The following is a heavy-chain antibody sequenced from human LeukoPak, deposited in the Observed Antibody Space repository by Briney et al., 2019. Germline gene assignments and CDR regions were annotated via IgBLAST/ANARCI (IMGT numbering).Heavy chain of an antibody. V-gene: IGHV1-8*01. CDR2: KNPNSGRT. CDR3: ARGPVSSHGMDV. J-gene: IGHJ6*02. Sequence: ASVRDSCKASGYTFTSYDFNGVRQATGQGLEWMGFKNPNSGRTGFAQKFQGRFTMTTDTSISTAYMELSSLTSEDTAVYYCARGPVSSHGMDVWGQGTTVTVSS. CDR1: GYTFTSYD.